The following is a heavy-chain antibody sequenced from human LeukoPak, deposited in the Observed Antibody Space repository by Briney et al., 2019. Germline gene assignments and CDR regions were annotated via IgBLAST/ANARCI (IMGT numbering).Heavy chain of an antibody. Sequence: SQTLSLTCAISGDSVSSNSAAWNWIRQSPSRGLEWLGRTYYRSKWYNDYAVSVKSRITTNPDTSKNQFSLQLNSVTPEDTAVYYCARGETQSYQLPRLSYYYDSSGFDYWGQGTLVTVSS. CDR1: GDSVSSNSAA. D-gene: IGHD3-22*01. CDR3: ARGETQSYQLPRLSYYYDSSGFDY. V-gene: IGHV6-1*01. CDR2: TYYRSKWYN. J-gene: IGHJ4*02.